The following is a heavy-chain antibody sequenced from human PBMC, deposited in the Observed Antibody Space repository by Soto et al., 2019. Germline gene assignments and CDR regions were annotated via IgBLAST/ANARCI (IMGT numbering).Heavy chain of an antibody. CDR2: IYYSGST. CDR3: ARWGYYDSSGYPWFGP. CDR1: GGSISSYY. D-gene: IGHD3-22*01. Sequence: PSETLSLTCTVSGGSISSYYWSWIRQPPGKGLEWIGYIYYSGSTNYNPSLKSRVTISVDTSKNQFSLKLSSVTAADTAVYYCARWGYYDSSGYPWFGPWGQGTLVTVSS. J-gene: IGHJ5*02. V-gene: IGHV4-59*01.